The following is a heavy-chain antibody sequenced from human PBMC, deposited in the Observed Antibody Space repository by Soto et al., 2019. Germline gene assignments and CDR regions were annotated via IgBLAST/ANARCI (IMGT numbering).Heavy chain of an antibody. CDR3: ARDGEGRAAAGMVS. CDR2: IYYSGST. Sequence: SETLSLTCTVSGGSISSYYWSWIRQPPGKGLEWIGYIYYSGSTNYNPSLKSRVTISVDTSKNQFSLKLSSVTAADTAVYYCARDGEGRAAAGMVSRGQGTLVTVSS. V-gene: IGHV4-59*01. CDR1: GGSISSYY. D-gene: IGHD6-13*01. J-gene: IGHJ4*02.